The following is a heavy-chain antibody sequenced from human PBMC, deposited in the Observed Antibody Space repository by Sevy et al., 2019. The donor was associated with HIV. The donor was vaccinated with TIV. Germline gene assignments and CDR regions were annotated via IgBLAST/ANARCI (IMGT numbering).Heavy chain of an antibody. CDR3: ARLPQWLGPSFDS. CDR2: ISHSGST. J-gene: IGHJ4*02. V-gene: IGHV4-34*01. Sequence: SETLSLTCAVYGGSFSGYYWSWIRQPPGKGLEWIAEISHSGSTNYNPSLKSRVTISVATSKNQFSLKLSSVTAADTAVYYCARLPQWLGPSFDSWGQGILVTVSS. D-gene: IGHD6-19*01. CDR1: GGSFSGYY.